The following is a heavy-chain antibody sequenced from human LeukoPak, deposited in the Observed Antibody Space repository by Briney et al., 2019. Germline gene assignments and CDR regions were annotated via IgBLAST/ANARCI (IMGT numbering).Heavy chain of an antibody. Sequence: ASVKVSCKASGYTFTGYYMYWVRQAHGQGLEWMGWINPNSGGTNYAQKFQGRVTMTRDTSISTAYMELSRLRSDDTAVYYCARSTAVADNADYWGQGTLVTVSS. CDR1: GYTFTGYY. CDR2: INPNSGGT. D-gene: IGHD6-19*01. J-gene: IGHJ4*02. CDR3: ARSTAVADNADY. V-gene: IGHV1-2*02.